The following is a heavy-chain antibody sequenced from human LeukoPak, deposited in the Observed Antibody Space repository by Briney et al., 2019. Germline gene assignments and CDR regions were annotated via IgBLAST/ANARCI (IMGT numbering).Heavy chain of an antibody. V-gene: IGHV3-21*01. Sequence: GGSLRLSCAASGFTFSSYGMHWVRQAPGKGLEWVSSIRSSSTYMYYADSVKGRFTISRDNAKNSVYLQMNSLRAEDTAVYYCAREVFGDRDYWGQGTLVSVSS. J-gene: IGHJ4*02. CDR3: AREVFGDRDY. CDR2: IRSSSTYM. CDR1: GFTFSSYG. D-gene: IGHD3-10*02.